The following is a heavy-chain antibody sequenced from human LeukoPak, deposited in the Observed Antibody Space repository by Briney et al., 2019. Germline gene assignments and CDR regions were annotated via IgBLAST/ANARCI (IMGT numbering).Heavy chain of an antibody. CDR1: GGSFSGYY. J-gene: IGHJ5*02. CDR2: INHSGST. Sequence: PSETLSLTCAVYGGSFSGYYWSWIRQPPGKGLEWIGEINHSGSTNYNPSLKSRVTIPVDTSKNQFSLKLSSVIAADTAVYYCAREWGYCSSTSCSPFDPWGQGTLVTVSS. D-gene: IGHD2-2*01. CDR3: AREWGYCSSTSCSPFDP. V-gene: IGHV4-34*01.